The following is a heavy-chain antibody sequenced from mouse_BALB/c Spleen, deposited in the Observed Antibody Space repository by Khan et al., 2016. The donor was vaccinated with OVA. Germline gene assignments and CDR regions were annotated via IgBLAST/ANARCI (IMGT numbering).Heavy chain of an antibody. CDR2: ISTGGHYT. D-gene: IGHD1-1*01. J-gene: IGHJ3*01. CDR1: GFTFSTYG. V-gene: IGHV5-6*01. CDR3: TRLAYYYNSEGFAY. Sequence: EVELVESGGDLVKPGGSLKLSCAVPGFTFSTYGMSWVRQTPDMRLEWVATISTGGHYTYYPDSVKGRFTISRDNALNTLYLQMGILKSEDTGIYYCTRLAYYYNSEGFAYWGQGTLVAVSA.